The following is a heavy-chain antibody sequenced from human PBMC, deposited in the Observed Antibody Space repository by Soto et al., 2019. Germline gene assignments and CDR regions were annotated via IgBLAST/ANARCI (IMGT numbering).Heavy chain of an antibody. CDR3: AKNGASSKTWYMWYYAMDV. J-gene: IGHJ6*02. D-gene: IGHD1-1*01. Sequence: XESLQLSCAASGFNFNDYAMTWVRQAPGKGLEWVSGISSSGGNTYYADSVKGRFTITRDNSKNTLSLHMDNLRAEDTAVYFCAKNGASSKTWYMWYYAMDVWGQGTTVTVSS. CDR1: GFNFNDYA. CDR2: ISSSGGNT. V-gene: IGHV3-23*01.